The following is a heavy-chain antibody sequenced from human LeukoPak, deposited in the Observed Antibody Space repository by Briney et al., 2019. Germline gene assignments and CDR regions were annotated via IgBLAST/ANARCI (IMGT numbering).Heavy chain of an antibody. Sequence: GASAKVSCKVSGYTLTELSMHWVRQAPGKGLEWMGGFDPEDGETIYAQKFQGRVTMAEDTSTDTAYMELSSLRSEDTAVYYCATDGEDEGGDAFDIWGQGTMVTVSS. V-gene: IGHV1-24*01. CDR1: GYTLTELS. J-gene: IGHJ3*02. D-gene: IGHD3-10*01. CDR3: ATDGEDEGGDAFDI. CDR2: FDPEDGET.